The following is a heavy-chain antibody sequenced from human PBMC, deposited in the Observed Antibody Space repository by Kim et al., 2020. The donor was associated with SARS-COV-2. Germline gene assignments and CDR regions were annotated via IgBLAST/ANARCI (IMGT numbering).Heavy chain of an antibody. V-gene: IGHV1-46*01. CDR3: ARAHLSGTYYSDAFDI. CDR1: GHIITTDY. D-gene: IGHD3-10*01. J-gene: IGHJ3*02. Sequence: ASVKVSCKASGHIITTDYMHWVRQAPGQGLEWLGTINPSSGSKDYAPNFRGRVTMTWDTSTTTFYMELTSLRSEDTALYYCARAHLSGTYYSDAFDIWGQGTMITVSS. CDR2: INPSSGSK.